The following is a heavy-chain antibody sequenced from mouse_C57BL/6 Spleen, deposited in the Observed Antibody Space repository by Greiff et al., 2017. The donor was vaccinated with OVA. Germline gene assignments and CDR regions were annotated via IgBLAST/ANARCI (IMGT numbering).Heavy chain of an antibody. Sequence: VQVVESGPELVKPGASVKISCKASGYAFSSSWMNWVKQRPGKGLEWIGRIYPGDGDTNYNGKFKGKATLTADKSSSTAYMQLSSLTSEDSAVYFCARWAYYSNPMDYWGQGTSVTVSS. D-gene: IGHD2-5*01. CDR1: GYAFSSSW. CDR3: ARWAYYSNPMDY. J-gene: IGHJ4*01. V-gene: IGHV1-82*01. CDR2: IYPGDGDT.